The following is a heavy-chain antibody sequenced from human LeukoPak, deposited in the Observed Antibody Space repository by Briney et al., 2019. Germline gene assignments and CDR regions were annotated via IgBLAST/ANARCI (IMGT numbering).Heavy chain of an antibody. D-gene: IGHD3-10*01. Sequence: GGSLRLSCAASGFTFTNYAMIWVRQAPGKGLEWVSGITGGGGSTDYADSEKGRFSISRDNSKNTLYLQMIGLRAEDTAIYYCAKVWASGGYYRSFDFWGQGTLVTVSS. CDR3: AKVWASGGYYRSFDF. CDR2: ITGGGGST. CDR1: GFTFTNYA. V-gene: IGHV3-23*01. J-gene: IGHJ4*02.